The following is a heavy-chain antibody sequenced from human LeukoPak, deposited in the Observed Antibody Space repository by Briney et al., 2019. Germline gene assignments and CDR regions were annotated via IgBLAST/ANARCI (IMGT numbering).Heavy chain of an antibody. Sequence: SVKVSCKASGGTFSSYANSWVRQAPGQGLEWMGGIIPIFGTANYAQKFQGRVTITADESTSTAYMELSSLRSEDTAVYYCAREGRYSSSSPFDYWGQGTLVTVSS. CDR3: AREGRYSSSSPFDY. CDR1: GGTFSSYA. D-gene: IGHD6-6*01. J-gene: IGHJ4*02. CDR2: IIPIFGTA. V-gene: IGHV1-69*13.